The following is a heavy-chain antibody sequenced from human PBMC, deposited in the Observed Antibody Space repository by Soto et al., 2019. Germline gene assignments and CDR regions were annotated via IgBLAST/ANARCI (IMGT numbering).Heavy chain of an antibody. J-gene: IGHJ5*02. Sequence: QVQLQESGPGLVKPSQTLSLTCTVSGGSISSGGYYWSWIRPHPGKGLEWIGYIYYSGSTYYNPSHQSRVTISVDTSKHQFSLKLSSVTAADTAVYYCARGIVVVPAATSGNWFDPWGQGTLVTVSS. CDR2: IYYSGST. CDR1: GGSISSGGYY. D-gene: IGHD2-2*01. CDR3: ARGIVVVPAATSGNWFDP. V-gene: IGHV4-31*03.